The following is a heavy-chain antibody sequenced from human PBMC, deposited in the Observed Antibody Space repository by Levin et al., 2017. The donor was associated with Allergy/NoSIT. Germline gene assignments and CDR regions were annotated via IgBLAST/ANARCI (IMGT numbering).Heavy chain of an antibody. Sequence: GESLKISCAASGFTFSSFGMHWVRQAPGKGLEWVAVISYDGNDKFYADSVKGRFTISRDNSKNTLYLQMNSLRAEDTALYYCAKDLVFGTSSWAFDYWGQGTLVTVSS. D-gene: IGHD6-13*01. J-gene: IGHJ4*02. V-gene: IGHV3-30*18. CDR3: AKDLVFGTSSWAFDY. CDR2: ISYDGNDK. CDR1: GFTFSSFG.